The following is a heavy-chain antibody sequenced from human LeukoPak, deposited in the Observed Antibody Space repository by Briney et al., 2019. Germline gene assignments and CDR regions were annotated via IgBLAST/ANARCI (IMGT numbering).Heavy chain of an antibody. J-gene: IGHJ4*02. CDR2: ITYSGSI. CDR1: GGSFSGKY. D-gene: IGHD2/OR15-2a*01. V-gene: IGHV4-34*01. CDR3: ARYLMT. Sequence: PSETLSLTCAVSGGSFSGKYWTWIRQPPGKGLEWIGEITYSGSIYYNPSLKSRVTISVDTSKNQFSLKLNSVTAADTAVYYCARYLMTWGQGTLVTVSS.